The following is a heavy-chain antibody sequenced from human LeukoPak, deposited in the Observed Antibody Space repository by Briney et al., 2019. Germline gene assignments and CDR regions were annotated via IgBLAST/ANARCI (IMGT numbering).Heavy chain of an antibody. V-gene: IGHV4-39*07. CDR1: SGSVSNSHYY. J-gene: IGHJ3*02. CDR2: IFYSGNT. D-gene: IGHD3-9*01. Sequence: PSETLSLTCTVSSGSVSNSHYYWAWVRQPPGKGLEWLGSIFYSGNTHYNPSLKSPVTISIDTSKNQFSLKVSSVTAADTAVYYCARGANHYDILPRLRLAFDIWGQGTMVTVSS. CDR3: ARGANHYDILPRLRLAFDI.